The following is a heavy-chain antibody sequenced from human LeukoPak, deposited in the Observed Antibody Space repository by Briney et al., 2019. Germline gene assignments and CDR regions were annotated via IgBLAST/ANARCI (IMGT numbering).Heavy chain of an antibody. D-gene: IGHD6-13*01. CDR3: ARADYSSTWSHDYYYMDV. CDR2: IYYSGST. J-gene: IGHJ6*03. V-gene: IGHV4-39*07. CDR1: GGSISSSSYY. Sequence: SGTLSLTCTVSGGSISSSSYYWGWIRQPPGKGLEWIGSIYYSGSTYYNPSLKSRVTISVDTSKNQFSLKLGSVTAADTAVYYCARADYSSTWSHDYYYMDVWGKGTTVTVSS.